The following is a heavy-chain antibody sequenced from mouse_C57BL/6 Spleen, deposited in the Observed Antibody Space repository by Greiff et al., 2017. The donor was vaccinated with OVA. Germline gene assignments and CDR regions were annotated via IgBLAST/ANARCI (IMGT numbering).Heavy chain of an antibody. CDR1: GFNIKDYY. Sequence: VQLQQSGAELVKPGASVKLSCTASGFNIKDYYMHWVKQRTEQGLEWIGRIDPEDGETKYAPKFPGKATITADTSSNTAYLQLSSLTSEDTAVYYCASPYYYGSSYGYFDVWGTGTTVTVSS. J-gene: IGHJ1*03. D-gene: IGHD1-1*01. CDR2: IDPEDGET. CDR3: ASPYYYGSSYGYFDV. V-gene: IGHV14-2*01.